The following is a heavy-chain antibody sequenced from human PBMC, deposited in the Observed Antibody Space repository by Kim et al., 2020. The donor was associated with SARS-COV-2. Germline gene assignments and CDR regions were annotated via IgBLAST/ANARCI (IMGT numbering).Heavy chain of an antibody. Sequence: SVKVSCKASGGTFNNYAISWVRQAPGQGLEWMGGIIPVLGTTNYVQRFQGRITITADEYTGTAYMELSGLRFEDTAVYFCARDRRGYYFDPWGQGTLVTVSS. CDR2: IIPVLGTT. CDR3: ARDRRGYYFDP. J-gene: IGHJ4*02. CDR1: GGTFNNYA. V-gene: IGHV1-69*13.